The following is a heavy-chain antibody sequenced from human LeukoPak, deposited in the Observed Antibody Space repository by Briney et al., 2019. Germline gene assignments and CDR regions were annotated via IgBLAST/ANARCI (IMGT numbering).Heavy chain of an antibody. J-gene: IGHJ4*02. Sequence: SETLSLTCTVSGGSIISGGYYWSWIRQHPGKGLEWIGYIYYSGSSYYNPSLEGRVAISVDTSKNQFSLKLNSVTAADTAVYYCATLYDSSGYFGYWGQGTLVTVSS. CDR3: ATLYDSSGYFGY. CDR2: IYYSGSS. D-gene: IGHD3-22*01. V-gene: IGHV4-31*03. CDR1: GGSIISGGYY.